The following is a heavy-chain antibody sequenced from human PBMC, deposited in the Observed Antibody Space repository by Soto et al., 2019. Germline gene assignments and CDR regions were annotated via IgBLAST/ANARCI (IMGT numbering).Heavy chain of an antibody. Sequence: GASVKISCRASGYPGSGSDMHRVGHPPVQGPEWMGWINPDTGATNYAQRFQGWVTRTRGTSISIVDMDLSRLKSDDTAVYYGARDLVLATFGVPSNSYGMDVGGQGATVTVSS. CDR2: INPDTGAT. V-gene: IGHV1-2*04. CDR3: ARDLVLATFGVPSNSYGMDV. J-gene: IGHJ6*02. D-gene: IGHD3-3*01. CDR1: GYPGSGSD.